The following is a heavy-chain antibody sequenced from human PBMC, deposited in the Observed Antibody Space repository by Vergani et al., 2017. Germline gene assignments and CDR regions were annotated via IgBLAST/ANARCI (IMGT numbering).Heavy chain of an antibody. CDR2: IYHSGGA. D-gene: IGHD3-22*01. CDR3: ARMGGYDEGDAFRIGYFDS. Sequence: QLHLQESGPGLVKPSETLSLTCTVSGGSITSSSYYWGWIRQPPGKGLEWIGNIYHSGGAYYNPSLKGRVTISVDTSKNQFSLEVTSVTAADTAIYFCARMGGYDEGDAFRIGYFDSWGPGILVTVSS. J-gene: IGHJ4*02. V-gene: IGHV4-39*01. CDR1: GGSITSSSYY.